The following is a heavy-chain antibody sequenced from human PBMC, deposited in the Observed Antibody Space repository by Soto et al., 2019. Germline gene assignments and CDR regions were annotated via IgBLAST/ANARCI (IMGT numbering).Heavy chain of an antibody. D-gene: IGHD1-1*01. CDR3: ARDTTPSL. Sequence: PSETLSLTCTVSGGSISGYYWSWLRQPPGKGLEWIGYVYYSGSTNYNPSLKSRVTISVDTSKNQFSLKLSSVTAADTAMYYCARDTTPSLWGQGTLVPVSS. CDR2: VYYSGST. V-gene: IGHV4-59*01. J-gene: IGHJ4*01. CDR1: GGSISGYY.